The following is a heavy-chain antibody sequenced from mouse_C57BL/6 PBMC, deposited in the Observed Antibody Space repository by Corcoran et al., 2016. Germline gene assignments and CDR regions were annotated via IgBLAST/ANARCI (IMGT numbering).Heavy chain of an antibody. V-gene: IGHV1-26*01. Sequence: EVQLQQSGPELVKPGASVKISCKASGYTFTDYYMNWVKQSHGKSLEWIGDINPNNGGTSYNQKFKGKATLTVDKSSSTAYMELRSLTSEDSAVDYCAPGTGYFDYWGQGTTLTVSS. CDR1: GYTFTDYY. CDR3: APGTGYFDY. CDR2: INPNNGGT. D-gene: IGHD4-1*01. J-gene: IGHJ2*01.